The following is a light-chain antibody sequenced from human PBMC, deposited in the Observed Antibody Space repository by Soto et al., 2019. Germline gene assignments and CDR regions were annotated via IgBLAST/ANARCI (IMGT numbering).Light chain of an antibody. CDR2: KTS. CDR3: QQDNNYGSWT. V-gene: IGKV1-5*03. CDR1: QTISAW. Sequence: DIQMTQSPSTLSASVEDRVTITCGASQTISAWLTWYQQKPGKAPKLLIYKTSSLESGVPSRFRGSGSGPEFAQNTGGLQRDDFATYYCQQDNNYGSWTCCQGTKVDI. J-gene: IGKJ1*01.